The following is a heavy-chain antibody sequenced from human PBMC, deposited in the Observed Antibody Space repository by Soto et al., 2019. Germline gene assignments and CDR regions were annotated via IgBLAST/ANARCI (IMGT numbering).Heavy chain of an antibody. D-gene: IGHD2-15*01. CDR3: ATGVPAVVVAAPIHQFDY. CDR1: GYTLTELS. CDR2: FDPEDGET. Sequence: QVQLVQSGAEVKKPGASVKVSCKVSGYTLTELSMHWVRQAPGKGLEWMGGFDPEDGETIYAQKFQGRVIMTEDTSTDTAYMELSSLRSEDTAVYYCATGVPAVVVAAPIHQFDYWGQGTLVTVSS. V-gene: IGHV1-24*01. J-gene: IGHJ4*02.